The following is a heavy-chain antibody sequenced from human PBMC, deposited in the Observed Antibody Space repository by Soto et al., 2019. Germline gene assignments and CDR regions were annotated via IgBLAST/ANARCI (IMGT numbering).Heavy chain of an antibody. J-gene: IGHJ2*01. CDR1: GGSISGGVHS. CDR3: AREIMPLTNDWYFDL. CDR2: IFDSGST. V-gene: IGHV4-30-4*02. D-gene: IGHD2-8*01. Sequence: SDTLSLTCTVSGGSISGGVHSWSWIRQPPGKGLEWIGHIFDSGSTYYNPSLKSRLSISVDTSNNQFSLRLSSVTAADTSVYYCAREIMPLTNDWYFDLWGRATLVTVSS.